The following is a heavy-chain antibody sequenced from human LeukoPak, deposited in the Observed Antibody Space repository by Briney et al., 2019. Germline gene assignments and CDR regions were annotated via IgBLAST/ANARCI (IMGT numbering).Heavy chain of an antibody. D-gene: IGHD2-21*02. CDR3: ARDPPAYCGGDCYSYYFDY. J-gene: IGHJ4*02. V-gene: IGHV3-30-3*01. Sequence: GGSLRLSCAASGFTLSSYAMHWVRQAPGKGLEWVAVISYDGSNKYYADSVKGRFTISRDNSKNTLYLQMNSLRAEDTAVYYCARDPPAYCGGDCYSYYFDYWGQGTLVTVSS. CDR1: GFTLSSYA. CDR2: ISYDGSNK.